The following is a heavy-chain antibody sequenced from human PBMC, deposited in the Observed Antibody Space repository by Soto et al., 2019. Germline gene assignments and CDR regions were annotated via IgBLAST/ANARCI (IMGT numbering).Heavy chain of an antibody. Sequence: ASVKVSCKASGRTFSSYAISCVRQAPGQVLEWMGGIIPIFGTANYAQKFQGRVTITADESTSTAYMELSSLRSEDTAVYYCARDSPFDSSPHLNWFDPWGQGTLVTVSS. CDR1: GRTFSSYA. CDR2: IIPIFGTA. V-gene: IGHV1-69*13. J-gene: IGHJ5*02. D-gene: IGHD3-22*01. CDR3: ARDSPFDSSPHLNWFDP.